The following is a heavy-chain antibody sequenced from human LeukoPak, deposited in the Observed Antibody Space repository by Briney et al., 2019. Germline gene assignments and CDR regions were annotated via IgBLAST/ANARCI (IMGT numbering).Heavy chain of an antibody. CDR1: GFSFSSYS. CDR3: ARDSAWGLRREDYYYYGMDV. J-gene: IGHJ6*02. CDR2: ISSSSSTI. Sequence: GGSLRLSCAASGFSFSSYSMNWVRQAPGKGLEWVSYISSSSSTIYYADSVKGRFTISRDNAKNSLYLQMNSLRDEDTAVYYCARDSAWGLRREDYYYYGMDVWGQGTTVTVSS. V-gene: IGHV3-48*02. D-gene: IGHD1-26*01.